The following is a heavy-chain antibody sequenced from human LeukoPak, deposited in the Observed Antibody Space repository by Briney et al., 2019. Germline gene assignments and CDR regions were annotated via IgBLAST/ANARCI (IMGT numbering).Heavy chain of an antibody. CDR2: IDPKSGGT. CDR3: ARDSAVAGDY. CDR1: GYSFTGYY. Sequence: ASVKVSCXASGYSFTGYYIHWVRRAPGHGLEWMGRIDPKSGGTKYAQKFQGRVTMTRGTSISTTCMDLSSLRSDDTATYYCARDSAVAGDYWGQGTLVTVSS. J-gene: IGHJ4*02. D-gene: IGHD6-19*01. V-gene: IGHV1-2*06.